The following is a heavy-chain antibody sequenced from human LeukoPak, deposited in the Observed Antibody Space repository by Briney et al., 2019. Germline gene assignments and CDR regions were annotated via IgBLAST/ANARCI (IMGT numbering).Heavy chain of an antibody. Sequence: GGSLRLSCAASGFTFSSYAMSWVRQAPGKGLEWVSAISGSGGSTYYADSVKGRFTISRGNSKNTLYLQMNSLRAEDTAVYYCATRNYYGSGSVPDWGQGTLVTVSS. V-gene: IGHV3-23*01. J-gene: IGHJ4*02. CDR2: ISGSGGST. CDR1: GFTFSSYA. D-gene: IGHD3-10*01. CDR3: ATRNYYGSGSVPD.